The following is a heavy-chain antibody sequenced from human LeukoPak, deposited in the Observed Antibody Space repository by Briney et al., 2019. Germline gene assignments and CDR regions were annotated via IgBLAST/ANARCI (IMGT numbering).Heavy chain of an antibody. CDR1: GFTFSNFA. CDR3: AKLRAAAAGVY. CDR2: IVNTGGD. V-gene: IGHV3-23*01. Sequence: GGSLRLSCAASGFTFSNFAMGWVRQAPGKGLEWVSGIVNTGGDYYAESVEGRFTIPRDNSKNTLYLQMNSLRAEDTAVYYCAKLRAAAAGVYWGQGTLVTVSS. J-gene: IGHJ4*02. D-gene: IGHD6-13*01.